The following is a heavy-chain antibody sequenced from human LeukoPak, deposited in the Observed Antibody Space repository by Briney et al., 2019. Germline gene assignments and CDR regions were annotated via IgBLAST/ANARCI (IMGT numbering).Heavy chain of an antibody. CDR3: ARDVGYYDSSGYYAI. J-gene: IGHJ3*02. CDR1: GYTFTGYY. CDR2: INPNSGGT. Sequence: GASVKVSCKAFGYTFTGYYMHWVRQAPGQGLEWMGWINPNSGGTNYAQKFQGRVTMTRDTSISTAYMELSRLRSGDTAVYYCARDVGYYDSSGYYAIWGQGTMVTVSS. D-gene: IGHD3-22*01. V-gene: IGHV1-2*02.